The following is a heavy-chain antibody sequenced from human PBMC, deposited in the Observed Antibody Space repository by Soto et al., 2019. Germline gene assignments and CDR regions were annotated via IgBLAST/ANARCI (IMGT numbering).Heavy chain of an antibody. CDR2: IDYVGST. V-gene: IGHV4-59*11. CDR1: GDSINSRY. CDR3: ARDRRYCSGGSCYPDAFDI. J-gene: IGHJ3*02. D-gene: IGHD2-15*01. Sequence: SETLSLTCSVSGDSINSRYWSWIRQPPGKGLEWIGYIDYVGSTNYAPSLQSRVTISVDTSKNQFSLKLSSVTAADTAVYYCARDRRYCSGGSCYPDAFDIWGQGTMVTVSS.